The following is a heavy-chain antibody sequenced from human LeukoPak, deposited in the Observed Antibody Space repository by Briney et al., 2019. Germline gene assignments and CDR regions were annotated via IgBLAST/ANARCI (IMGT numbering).Heavy chain of an antibody. CDR3: ARQGGSGYCSGGSCRPMKNYYYYYGMDV. D-gene: IGHD2-15*01. CDR2: INPNSGGT. V-gene: IGHV1-2*04. CDR1: GYTFTGYY. Sequence: ASVKVSCKASGYTFTGYYMHWVRQAPGQGLEWMGWINPNSGGTNYAQKFQGWVTMTRDTSVSTAYMELSRLRSDDTAVYYCARQGGSGYCSGGSCRPMKNYYYYYGMDVWGKGTTVTVSS. J-gene: IGHJ6*04.